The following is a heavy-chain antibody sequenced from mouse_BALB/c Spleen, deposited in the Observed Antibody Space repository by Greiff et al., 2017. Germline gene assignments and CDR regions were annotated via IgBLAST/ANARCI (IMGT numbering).Heavy chain of an antibody. J-gene: IGHJ3*01. CDR3: ASEGSYGYSWFAY. D-gene: IGHD2-2*01. CDR1: GFSLTSYG. V-gene: IGHV2-5-1*01. Sequence: VQLQESGPSLVQPSQSLSITCTVSGFSLTSYGVHWVRQSPGKGLEWLGVIWRGGSTDYNAAFMSRLSITKDNSKSQVFFKMNSLQTDDTAMYYCASEGSYGYSWFAYWGQGTLVTVSA. CDR2: IWRGGST.